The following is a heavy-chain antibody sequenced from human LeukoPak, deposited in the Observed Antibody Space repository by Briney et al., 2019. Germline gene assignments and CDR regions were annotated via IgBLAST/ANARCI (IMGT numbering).Heavy chain of an antibody. V-gene: IGHV1-2*02. CDR1: GYTFTGYY. D-gene: IGHD2-2*01. J-gene: IGHJ4*02. Sequence: ASVKVSCKASGYTFTGYYMHWVRQAPGQGLEWMGWINPNSGGTNYAQKFQGRVTMTRDTSISTAYMELSRLRSDDTAVYYCARDPLGYCSSTSCRRIDYWGQGTLVTVSS. CDR2: INPNSGGT. CDR3: ARDPLGYCSSTSCRRIDY.